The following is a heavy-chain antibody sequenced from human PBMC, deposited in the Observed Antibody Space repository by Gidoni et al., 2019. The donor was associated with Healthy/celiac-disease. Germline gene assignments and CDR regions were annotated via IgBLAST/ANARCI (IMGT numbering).Heavy chain of an antibody. D-gene: IGHD5-18*01. V-gene: IGHV3-23*01. CDR1: GLPFCSYA. CDR3: AKDPGYSYGYGY. J-gene: IGHJ4*02. CDR2: ISGSGGST. Sequence: EVQLLESGRGLVQPGGSLRPSCAASGLPFCSYAMSWVRQAPGKGLEWVAAISGSGGSTYYADSVKGRFTISRDNSKNTLYLQMNSLRAEDTAVYYCAKDPGYSYGYGYWGQGTLVTVSS.